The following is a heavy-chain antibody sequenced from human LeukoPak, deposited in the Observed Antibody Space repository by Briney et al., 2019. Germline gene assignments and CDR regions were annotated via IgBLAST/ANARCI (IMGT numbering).Heavy chain of an antibody. Sequence: PSETLSLTCAVYGGSFSGYYWSWIRQPPGKGLEWIGEINHSGSTNYNPSLESRVTLSVDTSKTQFSLKLRSVTAADTAVYYCARQFGTTFWGQGTLVAVSS. CDR2: INHSGST. CDR3: ARQFGTTF. D-gene: IGHD1-1*01. CDR1: GGSFSGYY. V-gene: IGHV4-34*01. J-gene: IGHJ4*02.